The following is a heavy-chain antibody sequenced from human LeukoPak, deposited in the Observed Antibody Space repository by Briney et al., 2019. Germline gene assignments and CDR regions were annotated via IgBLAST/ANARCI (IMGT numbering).Heavy chain of an antibody. Sequence: PGGSLRLSCAASGFTFSSYEMNWVRQAPGKGLEWVSYISSSGNTIYYADSVKGRFTISRDNAKNSLYLQMNSLRVEDTALYYCAKDKLGDSWNWFDPWGQGTLVTVSS. CDR1: GFTFSSYE. CDR2: ISSSGNTI. V-gene: IGHV3-48*03. J-gene: IGHJ5*02. CDR3: AKDKLGDSWNWFDP. D-gene: IGHD6-13*01.